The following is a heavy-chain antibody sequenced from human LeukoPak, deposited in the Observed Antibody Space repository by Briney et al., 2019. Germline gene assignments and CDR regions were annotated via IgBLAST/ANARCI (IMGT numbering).Heavy chain of an antibody. V-gene: IGHV3-30-3*01. J-gene: IGHJ4*02. CDR3: ARDYYDSSGYYFDY. D-gene: IGHD3-22*01. CDR1: GFTFSSYA. CDR2: ISYDGSNK. Sequence: GGSLRLSCEASGFTFSSYAMHWVRQAPGKGLEWVAVISYDGSNKYYADSVKGRFTISRDNSKNTLYLQMNSLRAEDTAVYYCARDYYDSSGYYFDYWGQGTLVTVSS.